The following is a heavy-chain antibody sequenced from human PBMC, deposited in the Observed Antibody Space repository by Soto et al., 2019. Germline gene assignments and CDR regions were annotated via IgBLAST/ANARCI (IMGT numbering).Heavy chain of an antibody. CDR1: GFIFSSAW. V-gene: IGHV3-15*07. J-gene: IGHJ4*02. D-gene: IGHD1-26*01. Sequence: EVQLVESGGGLAKPGGSLRLSCEASGFIFSSAWMNWVRQTPGKGLEWVGHIKSKTNGGTTDYAAPVKGRFTISRDDSKNTLYLQMNSLKTEDTAVYYCAGDPPSNSHGIDYWGQGTLVTVSS. CDR3: AGDPPSNSHGIDY. CDR2: IKSKTNGGTT.